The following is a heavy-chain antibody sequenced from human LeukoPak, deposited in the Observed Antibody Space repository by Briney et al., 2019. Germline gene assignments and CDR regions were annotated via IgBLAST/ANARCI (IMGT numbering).Heavy chain of an antibody. V-gene: IGHV4-4*07. CDR2: IYTSGST. J-gene: IGHJ5*02. CDR1: GGSISSYY. Sequence: SETLSLTCTVSGGSISSYYWSWIRQPAGKGLEWIGRIYTSGSTNYNPSLKSRVTMSVDTSKNQFSLKLSSVTAADTAVYYCARGVVVVATTPPNNWFDPWGQGTLVTVSS. D-gene: IGHD2-15*01. CDR3: ARGVVVVATTPPNNWFDP.